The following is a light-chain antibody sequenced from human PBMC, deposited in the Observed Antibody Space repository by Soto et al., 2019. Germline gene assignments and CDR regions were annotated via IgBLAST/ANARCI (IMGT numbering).Light chain of an antibody. V-gene: IGLV2-14*01. Sequence: QSALTQPASVSGSPGQSITISCTGTSSDVGGYNYVSWYQQHPGKAPKLMIYDVSNRPSGVSNRVSGSKSGNTASLTISGLQAEDEADYYCGSYTTSSTSHVVFGGGTKLTVL. CDR2: DVS. CDR1: SSDVGGYNY. CDR3: GSYTTSSTSHVV. J-gene: IGLJ2*01.